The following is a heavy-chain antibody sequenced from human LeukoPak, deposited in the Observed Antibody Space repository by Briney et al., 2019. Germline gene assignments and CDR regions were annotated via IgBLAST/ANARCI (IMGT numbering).Heavy chain of an antibody. CDR2: ISWNSGSI. J-gene: IGHJ4*02. CDR3: AKDSHSGYFDY. Sequence: GGSLRLSCAASGFTFDDYAMHWVRQAPGKGLEWVSGISWNSGSIGYADSVKGRFTISRDNAKNSLYLQMNSLTAEDTAVYYCAKDSHSGYFDYWGQGTLVTVSS. CDR1: GFTFDDYA. D-gene: IGHD1-26*01. V-gene: IGHV3-9*01.